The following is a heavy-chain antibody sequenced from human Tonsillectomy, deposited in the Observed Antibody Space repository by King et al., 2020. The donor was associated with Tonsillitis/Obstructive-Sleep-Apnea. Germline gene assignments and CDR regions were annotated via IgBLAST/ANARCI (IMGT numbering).Heavy chain of an antibody. V-gene: IGHV3-49*04. CDR2: IRSKAYGGTT. D-gene: IGHD3-22*01. Sequence: EVQLVESGGGLVQPGRSLRLSCTASGFTFGDYAMSWVRQAPGKGLEWVGFIRSKAYGGTTEYAASVKGRFTISRDDSKSIAYLQMNSLKTEDTAVSYCTRVAYYYDSSGYEGWFDPWGQGTLVTVSS. CDR3: TRVAYYYDSSGYEGWFDP. J-gene: IGHJ5*02. CDR1: GFTFGDYA.